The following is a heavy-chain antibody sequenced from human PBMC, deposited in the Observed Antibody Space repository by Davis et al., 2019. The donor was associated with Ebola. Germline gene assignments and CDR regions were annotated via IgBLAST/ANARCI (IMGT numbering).Heavy chain of an antibody. CDR3: VRDPVISAWYGWFDP. Sequence: PSETLSLTCALSGGSINTNDWWSWVRQSPGKALEWIGEVHASGNTNYNPSLKRRLTLSVDKSKNHFSLTLSSVTAADTAIYYCVRDPVISAWYGWFDPWGQGTLVTVSS. CDR2: VHASGNT. D-gene: IGHD6-19*01. V-gene: IGHV4-4*02. CDR1: GGSINTNDW. J-gene: IGHJ5*02.